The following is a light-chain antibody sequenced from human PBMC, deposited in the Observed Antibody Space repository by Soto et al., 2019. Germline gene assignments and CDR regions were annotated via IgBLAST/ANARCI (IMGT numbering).Light chain of an antibody. V-gene: IGKV1-5*01. CDR3: QQYNSYSQT. J-gene: IGKJ1*01. Sequence: VGDRVTITCRASQSISSWLAWYQQKPGKAPKLLIYDASSLESGVPSRFSGSGSGTEFTLTISSLQPDDFATYYCQQYNSYSQTFGQGTKVDIK. CDR1: QSISSW. CDR2: DAS.